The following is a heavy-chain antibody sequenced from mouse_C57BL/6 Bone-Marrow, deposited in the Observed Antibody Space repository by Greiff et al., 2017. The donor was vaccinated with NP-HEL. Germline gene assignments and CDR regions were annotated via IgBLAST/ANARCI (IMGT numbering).Heavy chain of an antibody. Sequence: QVQLKESGAELVRPGASVTLSCKASGYTFTDYEMHWVKQTPVHGLEWIGAIDPETGGTAYNQKFKGKAILTADKSSSTAYMELRSLTSEDSAVYYCTNLQKYFDYWGQGTTLTVSS. CDR3: TNLQKYFDY. CDR2: IDPETGGT. V-gene: IGHV1-15*01. J-gene: IGHJ2*01. D-gene: IGHD2-1*01. CDR1: GYTFTDYE.